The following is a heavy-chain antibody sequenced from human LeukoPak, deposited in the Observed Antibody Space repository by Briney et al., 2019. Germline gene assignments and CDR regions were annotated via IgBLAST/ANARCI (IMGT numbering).Heavy chain of an antibody. CDR1: GFTFSNYN. J-gene: IGHJ4*02. CDR2: ISSSSSTI. CDR3: ARAGLGYCSSTSCYTNFDY. V-gene: IGHV3-48*01. Sequence: GGSLRLSCAASGFTFSNYNMNWVRQAPGKGLEWVSYISSSSSTIYYADSVKGRFTISRDNAKNSLYLQMNSLRAEDTAVYYCARAGLGYCSSTSCYTNFDYWGQGTLVTVSS. D-gene: IGHD2-2*02.